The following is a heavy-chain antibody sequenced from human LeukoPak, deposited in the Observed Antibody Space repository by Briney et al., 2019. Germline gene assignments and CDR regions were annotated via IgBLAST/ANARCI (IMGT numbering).Heavy chain of an antibody. CDR2: IKSKTDGGTT. J-gene: IGHJ3*01. V-gene: IGHV3-15*01. CDR3: VLSDRVFDF. D-gene: IGHD2-8*02. Sequence: KPGGSLRLSCAASGFTFINAWMTWVRQAPGKGLEWVGRIKSKTDGGTTDYAAPVKGRFTISRDDSKNTLYLQMNALKTEDTAVYCCVLSDRVFDFWGQGTLVTVSS. CDR1: GFTFINAW.